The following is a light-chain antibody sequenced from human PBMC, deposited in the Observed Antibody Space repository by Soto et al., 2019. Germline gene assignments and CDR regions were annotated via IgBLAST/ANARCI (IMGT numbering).Light chain of an antibody. Sequence: DIQMTQSPSTLSASVGDRVTIACRASQSIDRCLAWYQQKPRNAPQVLIWDATTLHRGVPSTFSGSRSGTEFTLTISSLQPDDFATYYCQQYNGYSTWTFGQGTKGDIK. J-gene: IGKJ1*01. CDR2: DAT. V-gene: IGKV1-5*01. CDR1: QSIDRC. CDR3: QQYNGYSTWT.